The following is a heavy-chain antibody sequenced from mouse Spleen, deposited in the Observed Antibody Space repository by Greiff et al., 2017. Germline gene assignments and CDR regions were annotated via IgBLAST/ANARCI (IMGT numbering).Heavy chain of an antibody. CDR3: ARQGDWFAY. Sequence: EVKLVESGGDLVKPGGSLKLSCAASGFTFSSYGMSWVRQTPDKRLEWVATISSGGSYTYYPDSVKGRFTISRDNAKNTLYLQMSSLKSEDTAMYYCARQGDWFAYWGQGTLVTVSA. CDR2: ISSGGSYT. CDR1: GFTFSSYG. V-gene: IGHV5-6*01. J-gene: IGHJ3*01.